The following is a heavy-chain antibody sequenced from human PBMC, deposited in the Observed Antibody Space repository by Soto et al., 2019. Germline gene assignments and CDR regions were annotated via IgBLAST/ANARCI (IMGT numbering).Heavy chain of an antibody. V-gene: IGHV5-51*01. CDR1: GYSFTNYW. CDR2: IHPGDFHT. D-gene: IGHD3-3*01. CDR3: VRHLSESHDFRTGYYNNYFYYPLDV. Sequence: PGESLKISCKAYGYSFTNYWIDWVRQMPGKGLEWMGVIHPGDFHTKYSPSFKGQVTMSADKSIDTAYLQWSSLKASDTAMYYCVRHLSESHDFRTGYYNNYFYYPLDVWGQGTTVTVSS. J-gene: IGHJ6*02.